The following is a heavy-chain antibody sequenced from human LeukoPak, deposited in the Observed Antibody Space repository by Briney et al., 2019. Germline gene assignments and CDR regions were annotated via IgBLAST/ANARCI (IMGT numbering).Heavy chain of an antibody. J-gene: IGHJ4*02. CDR1: GYTFTGYY. CDR3: ARDSDSSSSPFDY. CDR2: INPNSGGT. Sequence: VASVKVSCKASGYTFTGYYMHWVRQAPGQGLEWMGWINPNSGGTNYAQKFQGRVTMTRDTSISTAYMELSRLRSDDTAVYYCARDSDSSSSPFDYWGQGTLVTVSS. V-gene: IGHV1-2*02. D-gene: IGHD6-6*01.